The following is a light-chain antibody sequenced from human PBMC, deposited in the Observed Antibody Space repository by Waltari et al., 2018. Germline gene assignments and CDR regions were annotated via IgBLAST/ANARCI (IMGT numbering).Light chain of an antibody. CDR1: QSLNDN. J-gene: IGKJ5*01. Sequence: EIVVTQSPATLSVYPGERATLSCRASQSLNDNLAWYQQKPGQAPRLLIYGASRRAPGVPVRFSGSGSGTEFTLTIDSLQSEDFAVYYCQQLNSYPITFGHGTRLEIK. CDR3: QQLNSYPIT. V-gene: IGKV3-15*01. CDR2: GAS.